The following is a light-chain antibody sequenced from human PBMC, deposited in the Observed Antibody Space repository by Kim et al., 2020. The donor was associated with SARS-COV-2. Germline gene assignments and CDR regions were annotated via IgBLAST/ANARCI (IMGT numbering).Light chain of an antibody. V-gene: IGLV3-1*01. CDR1: KLGHKY. J-gene: IGLJ1*01. CDR3: QAWDSSTAV. CDR2: RDN. Sequence: SYELTQPPSLSVSPEQTASITCSGDKLGHKYTSWYQQKPGQSPVLVIYRDNKRPSGIPERFSGSNSGNTATLTISGTQPMDEAEYYCQAWDSSTAVFGTGTKFTVL.